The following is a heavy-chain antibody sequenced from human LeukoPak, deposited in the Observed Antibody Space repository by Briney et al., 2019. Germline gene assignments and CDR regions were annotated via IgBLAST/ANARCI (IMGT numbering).Heavy chain of an antibody. Sequence: PGGSLRLSCAASGFTLSSYSMNWVRQAPGKGLEWVSSISSSSSYIYYADSVKGRFTISRDNAKNSLYLQMNSLRAEDTAVYYCARAYGSGSYCPNYWGQGTLVTASS. D-gene: IGHD3-10*01. V-gene: IGHV3-21*01. CDR1: GFTLSSYS. CDR3: ARAYGSGSYCPNY. J-gene: IGHJ4*02. CDR2: ISSSSSYI.